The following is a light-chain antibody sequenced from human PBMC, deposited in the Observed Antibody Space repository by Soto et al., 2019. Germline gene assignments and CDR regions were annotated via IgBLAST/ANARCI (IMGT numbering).Light chain of an antibody. CDR1: SSDVGGYNY. V-gene: IGLV2-14*01. CDR2: DVS. Sequence: QSALTQPASVSGSPGQSITISCTGTSSDVGGYNYVSWYQQHPGKAPQLMIYDVSNRPSGVSNRFSVSKSGNPASLTISGLQAEDEADYYCSSSTSSSTLVFGGGTQLTVL. J-gene: IGLJ2*01. CDR3: SSSTSSSTLV.